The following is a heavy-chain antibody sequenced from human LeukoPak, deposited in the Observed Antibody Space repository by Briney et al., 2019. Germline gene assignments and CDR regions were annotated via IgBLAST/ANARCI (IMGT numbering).Heavy chain of an antibody. D-gene: IGHD1-26*01. V-gene: IGHV3-23*01. CDR2: ISGTGGGT. CDR1: GFTFSSYA. Sequence: GGSLRLSCAASGFTFSSYAMSWVRQAPGKGLEWVSGISGTGGGTYYADSVKGRFTISRDNSKNTLYLQMNSLRAEDTALYYCAKRRIVGTTRDAFDIWGQGTMVIVSS. CDR3: AKRRIVGTTRDAFDI. J-gene: IGHJ3*02.